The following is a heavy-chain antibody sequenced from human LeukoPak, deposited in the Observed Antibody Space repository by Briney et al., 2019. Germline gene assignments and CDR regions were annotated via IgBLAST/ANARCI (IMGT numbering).Heavy chain of an antibody. Sequence: GGSLRLSCAASGFTFSGYWMSWVRQAPGKGLEWVANIKQDGSEKYYVDSVKGRFTISRDNAKNSLYLQMNSLRAEDTAVYYCASYDYENTDAFDIWGQGTMVTVSS. CDR2: IKQDGSEK. V-gene: IGHV3-7*01. J-gene: IGHJ3*02. D-gene: IGHD3-22*01. CDR1: GFTFSGYW. CDR3: ASYDYENTDAFDI.